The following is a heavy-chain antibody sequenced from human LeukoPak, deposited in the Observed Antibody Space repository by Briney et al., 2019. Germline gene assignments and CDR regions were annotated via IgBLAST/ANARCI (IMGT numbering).Heavy chain of an antibody. D-gene: IGHD1-20*01. J-gene: IGHJ4*02. V-gene: IGHV3-11*04. CDR3: ATWTLTGNFDY. Sequence: LSLTCTVSGGSISSSSYYWGWIREPPGKGLEWVSYISSGGSTIYYADSLKGRFTISRDNAKNSLYLQMNSLRAEDTAVYYCATWTLTGNFDYWGQGTLVTVSS. CDR1: GGSISSSSYY. CDR2: ISSGGSTI.